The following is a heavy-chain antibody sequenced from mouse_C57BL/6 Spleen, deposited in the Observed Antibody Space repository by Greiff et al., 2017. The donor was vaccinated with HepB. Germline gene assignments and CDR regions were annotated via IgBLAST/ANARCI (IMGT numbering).Heavy chain of an antibody. J-gene: IGHJ2*01. CDR3: ARSDYYYGSSSDY. CDR1: GYTFTSYW. V-gene: IGHV1-55*01. CDR2: IYPGSGST. Sequence: QVQLQQPGAELVKPGASVKMSCKASGYTFTSYWITWVKQRPGQGLEWIGDIYPGSGSTNYNEKFKSKATLTVDTSSSTAYMQLSSLTSEDSAVYYCARSDYYYGSSSDYWGQGTTLTVSS. D-gene: IGHD1-1*01.